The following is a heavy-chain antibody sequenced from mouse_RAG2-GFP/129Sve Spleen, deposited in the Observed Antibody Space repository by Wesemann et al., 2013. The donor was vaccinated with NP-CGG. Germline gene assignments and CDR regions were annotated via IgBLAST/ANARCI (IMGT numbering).Heavy chain of an antibody. CDR1: GYSITSGYY. D-gene: IGHD2-3*01. V-gene: IGHV3-6*02. CDR3: ARIYDGYYCWYFDV. J-gene: IGHJ1*01. CDR2: ISYDGSN. Sequence: DVQLQESGPGLVKPSQSLSLTCSVTGYSITSGYYWNWIRQFPGNKLEWMGYISYDGSNNYNPSLKNRISITRDTSKNQFFLKLNSVTTEDTATYYCARIYDGYYCWYFDVWGAGTTVTVSS.